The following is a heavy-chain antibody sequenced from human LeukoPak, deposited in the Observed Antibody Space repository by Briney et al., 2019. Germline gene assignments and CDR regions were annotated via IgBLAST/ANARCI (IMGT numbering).Heavy chain of an antibody. J-gene: IGHJ3*02. D-gene: IGHD6-6*01. CDR3: ARGSSSSDDAFDI. Sequence: PSETLSLTCAVYGGSFSGYYWSWIRQPPGKGLEWIGSIYHSGSTYYNPSLKSRVTISVDTSKNQFSLKLSSVTAADTAVYYCARGSSSSDDAFDIWGQGTMVTVSS. CDR1: GGSFSGYY. V-gene: IGHV4-34*01. CDR2: IYHSGST.